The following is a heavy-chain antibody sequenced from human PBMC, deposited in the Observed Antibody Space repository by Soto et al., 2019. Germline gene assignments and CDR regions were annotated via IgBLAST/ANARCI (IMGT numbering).Heavy chain of an antibody. CDR3: AKPWVTSITDRPQRFDY. D-gene: IGHD6-6*01. J-gene: IGHJ4*02. CDR2: ISDSGDIT. V-gene: IGHV3-23*01. Sequence: GGSLRLSCAASEFTFSTYAMTWVRQAPGRGLQWVATISDSGDITYYADSVKGRFTISRDNSRNTLYLQMNNLRAEDTDLYYCAKPWVTSITDRPQRFDYWGQGNLVTVSS. CDR1: EFTFSTYA.